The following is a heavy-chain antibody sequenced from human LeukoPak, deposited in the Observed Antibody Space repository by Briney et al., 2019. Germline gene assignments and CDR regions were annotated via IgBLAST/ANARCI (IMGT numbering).Heavy chain of an antibody. CDR1: GFSFSNYW. CDR3: ARAFWPYSSSHFDY. Sequence: GGSLRLSCAASGFSFSNYWMTWVRQAPGNGLEWVASIREDGSGKYYVDSVKGRFTISRDNAKNSLSLQMNSLRAEDTAVYYCARAFWPYSSSHFDYWGQGTLVTVSS. D-gene: IGHD6-6*01. J-gene: IGHJ4*02. CDR2: IREDGSGK. V-gene: IGHV3-7*01.